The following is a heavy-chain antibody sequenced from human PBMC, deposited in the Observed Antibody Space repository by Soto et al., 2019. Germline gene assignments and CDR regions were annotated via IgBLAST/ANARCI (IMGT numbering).Heavy chain of an antibody. CDR2: IIPIFGTA. D-gene: IGHD5-12*01. J-gene: IGHJ6*02. V-gene: IGHV1-69*12. Sequence: QVQLVQSGAEVKKPGSSVKVSCKASGGTFSSYAISWVRQAPGQGLEWMGGIIPIFGTANYAQKFQGRVKMTADESTSTAYMELSSLRSEDTAVYYCARDWVDIVATDGSRPYYYYGMDVWGQGTTVTVSS. CDR3: ARDWVDIVATDGSRPYYYYGMDV. CDR1: GGTFSSYA.